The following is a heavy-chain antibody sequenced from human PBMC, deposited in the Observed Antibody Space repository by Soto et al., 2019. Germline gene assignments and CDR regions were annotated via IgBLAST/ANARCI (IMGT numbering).Heavy chain of an antibody. D-gene: IGHD6-19*01. CDR2: IIPILGIA. V-gene: IGHV1-69*04. CDR1: GYTLTELS. J-gene: IGHJ6*02. Sequence: ASVKVSCKVSGYTLTELSMHWVRQAPGQGLEWMGRIIPILGIANYAQKFQGRVTITADKSTSTAYMELSSLRSEDTAVYYCAKDQKRIAVADQPYYYYYYGMDVWGQGTTVTVSS. CDR3: AKDQKRIAVADQPYYYYYYGMDV.